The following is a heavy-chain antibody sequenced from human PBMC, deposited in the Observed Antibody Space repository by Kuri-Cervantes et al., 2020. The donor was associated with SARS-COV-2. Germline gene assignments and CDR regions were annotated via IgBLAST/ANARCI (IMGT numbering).Heavy chain of an antibody. Sequence: GGSLRLSCAASGFTFSSYAMHWVRQAPGKGLEWVAVISYDGSNKYYADSVKGRFTISRDNSKNTLYLQMNNLRAEDTAVYYCATHPMVRGVLDSFDIWGQGTMVTVSS. J-gene: IGHJ3*02. V-gene: IGHV3-30-3*01. CDR1: GFTFSSYA. CDR3: ATHPMVRGVLDSFDI. CDR2: ISYDGSNK. D-gene: IGHD3-10*01.